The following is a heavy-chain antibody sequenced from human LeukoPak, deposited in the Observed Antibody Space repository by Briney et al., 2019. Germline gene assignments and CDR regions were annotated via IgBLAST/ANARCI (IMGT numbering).Heavy chain of an antibody. V-gene: IGHV4-59*08. CDR2: IYHSGST. CDR3: ARLRDIVVVPAASRRGTIFDY. Sequence: SETLSLTCSVSGGSITSYYWSWIRQPPGKGLEWIGSIYHSGSTYYNPSLKSRVTISVDTSKNQFSLKLSSVTAADTAVYYCARLRDIVVVPAASRRGTIFDYWGQGTLVTVSS. CDR1: GGSITSYY. D-gene: IGHD2-2*01. J-gene: IGHJ4*02.